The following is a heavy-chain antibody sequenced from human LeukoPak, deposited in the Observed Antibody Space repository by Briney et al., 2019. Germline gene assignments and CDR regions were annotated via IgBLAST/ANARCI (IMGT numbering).Heavy chain of an antibody. D-gene: IGHD5-18*01. CDR2: VSSGGSS. Sequence: GGSLRLSCAASGFTGSSNYMSWVRQAPGKGREWGAVVSSGGSSYYADSVKGRFTSSRDNSKNTLYLQMNSLRAEDTAVYYCARTAMVSSNSPNWFDPWGQGTLVTVSS. CDR3: ARTAMVSSNSPNWFDP. J-gene: IGHJ5*02. V-gene: IGHV3-66*01. CDR1: GFTGSSNY.